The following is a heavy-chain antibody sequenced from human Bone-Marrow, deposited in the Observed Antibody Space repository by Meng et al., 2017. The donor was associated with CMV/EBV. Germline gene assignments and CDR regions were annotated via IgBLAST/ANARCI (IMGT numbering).Heavy chain of an antibody. D-gene: IGHD1-26*01. CDR1: GGSISGHY. CDR3: ARELAGATLY. Sequence: SETLSLTCTVSGGSISGHYWSWIRQPPGKGLEWIGYIYYSGSTNYNPSLKSRVSISVDTSKNQFSLKLSSVTAADTAVYYCARELAGATLYWGQGTLVTVSS. V-gene: IGHV4-59*11. CDR2: IYYSGST. J-gene: IGHJ4*02.